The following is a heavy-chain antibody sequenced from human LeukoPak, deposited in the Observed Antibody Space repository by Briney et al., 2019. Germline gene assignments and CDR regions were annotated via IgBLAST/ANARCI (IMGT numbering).Heavy chain of an antibody. V-gene: IGHV3-11*01. CDR1: GFTFSDYY. D-gene: IGHD6-13*01. J-gene: IGHJ6*04. Sequence: PGGSLRLSCAASGFTFSDYYMSWIRQAPGKGLEWVSYISSSGSNIYYADSVKGRFTISRDNAENSLYLQMNSLRAEDAAVYYCAREQQLVHSSVDVWGKGTTVTVSS. CDR3: AREQQLVHSSVDV. CDR2: ISSSGSNI.